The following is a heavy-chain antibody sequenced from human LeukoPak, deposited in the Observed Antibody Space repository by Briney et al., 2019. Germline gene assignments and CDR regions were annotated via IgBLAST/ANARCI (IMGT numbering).Heavy chain of an antibody. J-gene: IGHJ4*02. CDR3: AGHDYGDYTPVDY. V-gene: IGHV4-39*07. Sequence: SETLSLTCTVSGGSISSSSYYWGWIRQPPGKGLEWIGSIYYSGSTYYNPSLKSRVTISVDTSKNQFSLKLSSVTAADTAVYYCAGHDYGDYTPVDYWGQGTLVTVSS. CDR2: IYYSGST. CDR1: GGSISSSSYY. D-gene: IGHD4-17*01.